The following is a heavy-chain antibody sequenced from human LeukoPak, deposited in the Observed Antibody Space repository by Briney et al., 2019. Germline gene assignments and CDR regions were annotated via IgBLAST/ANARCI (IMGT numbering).Heavy chain of an antibody. Sequence: ASVKAFCKTSGYSFTDYYMHWVRQAPGQGLEWMGWINPNSGGTSSAQKFQGRVTMTRDTSITTVYMEVSWLTSDDTAIYYCARADRLHGGPYLIGPWGQGTLVTVSS. J-gene: IGHJ5*02. D-gene: IGHD2-21*01. CDR1: GYSFTDYY. CDR2: INPNSGGT. V-gene: IGHV1-2*02. CDR3: ARADRLHGGPYLIGP.